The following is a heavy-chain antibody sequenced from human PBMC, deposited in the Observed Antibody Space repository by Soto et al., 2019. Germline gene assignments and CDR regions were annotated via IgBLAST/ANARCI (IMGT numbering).Heavy chain of an antibody. D-gene: IGHD1-26*01. CDR2: ISYDGSNK. CDR3: ARDLGPLTRSGSCPGY. V-gene: IGHV3-30-3*01. Sequence: QVQLVESGGGVVQPGRSLRLSCAASGFTFSSYAMQWVRQAPGKGLEWVAVISYDGSNKYYADSVTGRFTISRDNSQNTLYLQMNSLRAEDTAVYDCARDLGPLTRSGSCPGYWGQGPLVTVSS. CDR1: GFTFSSYA. J-gene: IGHJ4*02.